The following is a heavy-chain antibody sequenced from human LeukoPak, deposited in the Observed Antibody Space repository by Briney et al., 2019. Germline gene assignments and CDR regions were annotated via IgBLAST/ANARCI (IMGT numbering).Heavy chain of an antibody. D-gene: IGHD2-21*02. CDR3: ARGKVVTGIDY. CDR1: GFTFSNCA. J-gene: IGHJ4*02. V-gene: IGHV3-23*01. Sequence: GGSLRLSCAASGFTFSNCAMSWVRQAPGKGLEWVSAISGGGGSTYYADSVKGRFTISRDNSKNTLYLQMNSLRAEDTAVYYCARGKVVTGIDYWGQGTLVTVSS. CDR2: ISGGGGST.